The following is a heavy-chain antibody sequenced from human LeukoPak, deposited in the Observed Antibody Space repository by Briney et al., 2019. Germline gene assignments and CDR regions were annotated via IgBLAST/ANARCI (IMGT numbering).Heavy chain of an antibody. CDR3: ARRGNFDY. D-gene: IGHD3-10*01. V-gene: IGHV4-59*12. J-gene: IGHJ4*02. CDR2: IHYTGNT. Sequence: SETLSLTCAVSGGSISNYYWSWVRQPPGKGLEWIGGIHYTGNTNQNPSLKRRVTISVDTSKNQFSLRLSSVTAADTAVYYCARRGNFDYWGQGTLVTVSS. CDR1: GGSISNYY.